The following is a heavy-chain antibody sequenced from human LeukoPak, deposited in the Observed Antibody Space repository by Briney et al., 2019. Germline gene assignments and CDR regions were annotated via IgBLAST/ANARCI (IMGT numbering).Heavy chain of an antibody. Sequence: SETLSLTCAVYGGSFSGYYWSWIRQPPGKGLEWIGEINHSGSTNYNPSLKSRVTISVDTSKNQFSLKLSSVTAADTAVYYCARGRSWGLRGVAWFDPWGQGTLVTVSS. CDR2: INHSGST. CDR3: ARGRSWGLRGVAWFDP. D-gene: IGHD4-17*01. V-gene: IGHV4-34*01. J-gene: IGHJ5*02. CDR1: GGSFSGYY.